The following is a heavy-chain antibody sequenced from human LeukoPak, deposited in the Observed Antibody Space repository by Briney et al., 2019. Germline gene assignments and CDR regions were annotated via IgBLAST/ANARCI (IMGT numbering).Heavy chain of an antibody. V-gene: IGHV4-39*01. CDR2: IYYSGST. Sequence: SETLSLTCTVSGGSISSSSYYWGWIRQPPGKGLEWIGSIYYSGSTYYNPSLKSRVTISVDTSKNQFSLKLSSVTAADTAVYYCARHLYYYRSGSYPSGDWFDPWGQGTLVTVSS. CDR3: ARHLYYYRSGSYPSGDWFDP. J-gene: IGHJ5*02. D-gene: IGHD3-10*01. CDR1: GGSISSSSYY.